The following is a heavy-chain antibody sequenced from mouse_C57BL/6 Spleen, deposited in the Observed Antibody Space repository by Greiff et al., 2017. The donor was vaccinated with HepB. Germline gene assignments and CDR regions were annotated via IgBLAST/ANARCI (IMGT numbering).Heavy chain of an antibody. CDR1: GFNIKDDY. D-gene: IGHD2-4*01. J-gene: IGHJ3*01. CDR2: IDPENGDT. V-gene: IGHV14-4*01. Sequence: EVQLQQSGAELVRPGASVKLSCTASGFNIKDDYMHWVKQRPEQGLEWIGWIDPENGDTEYASKFQGKATITADTSSNTAYLQLSSLTSEDTAVYDCTKGDYDIAYWGQGTLVTVAA. CDR3: TKGDYDIAY.